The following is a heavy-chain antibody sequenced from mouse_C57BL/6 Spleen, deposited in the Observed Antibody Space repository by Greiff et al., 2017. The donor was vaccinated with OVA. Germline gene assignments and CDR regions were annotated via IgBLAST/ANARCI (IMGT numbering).Heavy chain of an antibody. J-gene: IGHJ2*01. V-gene: IGHV1-50*01. CDR1: GYTFTSYW. CDR2: IDPSDSYT. D-gene: IGHD4-1*01. CDR3: AREGTGVWFDY. Sequence: QVQLQQPGAELVKPGASVKLSCKASGYTFTSYWMQWVKQRPGQGLEWIGEIDPSDSYTNYNQKFKGKATLTVDTSSSTAYMQLSSLTSEDSAVYYCAREGTGVWFDYWGQGTTLTVSS.